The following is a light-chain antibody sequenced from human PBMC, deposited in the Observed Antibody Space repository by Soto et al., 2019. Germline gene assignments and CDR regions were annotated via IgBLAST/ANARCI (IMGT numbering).Light chain of an antibody. Sequence: QSVSKSPGKTVIISCTRSSGSIASNYVQWYQQRPGSSPTTVIYEDNQRPSGVPDRFSGSIDSSSNSASLTISGLETEDEADYYCQSYDATNQVFGGGTKVTVL. V-gene: IGLV6-57*01. CDR2: EDN. CDR3: QSYDATNQV. J-gene: IGLJ3*02. CDR1: SGSIASNY.